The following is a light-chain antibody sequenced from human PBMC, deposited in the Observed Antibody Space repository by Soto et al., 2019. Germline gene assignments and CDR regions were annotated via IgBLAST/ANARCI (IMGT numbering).Light chain of an antibody. CDR1: QSITTW. CDR3: QQYSIYPYT. V-gene: IGKV1-5*03. CDR2: NAS. J-gene: IGKJ2*01. Sequence: DIQMTQSPSTLSASVGDRVTITCRASQSITTWLAWYQQKPGKAPRLLIYNASSLESGVPSRVSGSGSGTEFTLTISGLQPDDSATYYCQQYSIYPYTFGRGTKLEIK.